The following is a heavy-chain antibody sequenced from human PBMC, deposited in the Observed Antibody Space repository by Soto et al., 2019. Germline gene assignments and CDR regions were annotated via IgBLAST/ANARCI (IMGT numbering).Heavy chain of an antibody. D-gene: IGHD4-17*01. V-gene: IGHV4-30-2*01. CDR2: IYHSGST. Sequence: TLSLTCAVSGGSISSGGYSWSWIRQPPGKGLEWIGYIYHSGSTYYNPSLKSRVTISVDRSKNQFSLKLSSVTAADTAVYYCARAPNFDYGARYYFDYWGQGTLVTVSS. CDR3: ARAPNFDYGARYYFDY. CDR1: GGSISSGGYS. J-gene: IGHJ4*02.